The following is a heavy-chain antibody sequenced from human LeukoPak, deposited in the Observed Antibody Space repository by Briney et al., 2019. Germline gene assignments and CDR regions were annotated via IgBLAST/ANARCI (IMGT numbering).Heavy chain of an antibody. V-gene: IGHV3-11*04. CDR1: GFTFSDYY. J-gene: IGHJ3*02. CDR3: ARDHPSRYCSSTSCYMDAFDI. CDR2: IDSSGGTI. D-gene: IGHD2-2*02. Sequence: GGSLRLSCAASGFTFSDYYMSWIRQAPGKGLEWVSYIDSSGGTIYYADSVKGRFTISRDNAKNSLYLQMNSLKAEDTAVYYCARDHPSRYCSSTSCYMDAFDIWGQGTMVTVSS.